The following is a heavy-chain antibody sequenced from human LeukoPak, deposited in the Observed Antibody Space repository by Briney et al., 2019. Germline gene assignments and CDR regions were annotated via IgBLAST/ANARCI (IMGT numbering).Heavy chain of an antibody. J-gene: IGHJ3*02. CDR1: GFTFSSYA. CDR3: AKVKKELLRGDAFDI. Sequence: PGGSLRLSCAASGFTFSSYAMSWFRQAPGKGLEWVSAISGSGGSTYYADSVKGRFTISRDNSKNTLYLQMNSLRAEDTAVYYCAKVKKELLRGDAFDIWGQGTMVTVSS. CDR2: ISGSGGST. D-gene: IGHD1-26*01. V-gene: IGHV3-23*01.